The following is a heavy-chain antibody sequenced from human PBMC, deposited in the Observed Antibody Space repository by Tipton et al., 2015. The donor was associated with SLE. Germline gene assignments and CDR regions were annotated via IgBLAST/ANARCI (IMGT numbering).Heavy chain of an antibody. Sequence: TLSLTCAVYGGSFSGYYWSWIRQPPGKGLEWIGEISQSGSTNYNPSFKSRVTISLATSRNQFSLKLSSVTAADTAVYYCARGGCSSSSCLKWFDPWGQGTLVTVSS. CDR3: ARGGCSSSSCLKWFDP. V-gene: IGHV4-34*01. CDR2: ISQSGST. D-gene: IGHD2-2*01. CDR1: GGSFSGYY. J-gene: IGHJ5*02.